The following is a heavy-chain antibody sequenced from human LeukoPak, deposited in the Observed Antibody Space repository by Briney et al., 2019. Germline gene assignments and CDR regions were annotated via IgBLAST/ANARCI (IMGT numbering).Heavy chain of an antibody. D-gene: IGHD1-14*01. J-gene: IGHJ4*02. CDR2: ISGSGGST. V-gene: IGHV3-23*01. CDR1: GFTFSSYA. Sequence: GGSLRLSCAASGFTFSSYAMSWVRQAPGKGLEWVSAISGSGGSTYYADSVKGRFTISRDNSKNTLYLQMNSLRAEDTAVYYCAKGTSRRDRNDLYDYWGQGTLVTVSS. CDR3: AKGTSRRDRNDLYDY.